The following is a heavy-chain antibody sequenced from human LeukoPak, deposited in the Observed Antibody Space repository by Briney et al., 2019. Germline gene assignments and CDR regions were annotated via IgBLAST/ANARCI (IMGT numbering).Heavy chain of an antibody. V-gene: IGHV1-69*04. CDR2: IIPILGIA. J-gene: IGHJ6*02. CDR3: ARVRYSSGWYRYYGMDV. CDR1: GGTSSSYA. D-gene: IGHD6-19*01. Sequence: SVKVSCKASGGTSSSYAISWVRQAPGQGLEWMGRIIPILGIANYAQKFQGRVTITADKSTSTAYMELSSLRSEDTAVYYCARVRYSSGWYRYYGMDVWGQGTTVTVSS.